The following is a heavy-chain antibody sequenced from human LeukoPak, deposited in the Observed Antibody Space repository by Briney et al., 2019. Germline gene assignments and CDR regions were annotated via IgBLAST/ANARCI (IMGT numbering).Heavy chain of an antibody. CDR3: AKVTGRPYYYYSGTYSVVPDFDL. V-gene: IGHV3-48*01. D-gene: IGHD3-22*01. CDR2: ISSSSSNI. CDR1: GFTFSSNS. Sequence: PGGSLRLSCAASGFTFSSNSMNWVRQAPGKGLEWVSYISSSSSNIHYADSVEGRFTISRDNAKTSLYLQMNRLRAEDTALYYCAKVTGRPYYYYSGTYSVVPDFDLWGQGTLVTVSS. J-gene: IGHJ4*02.